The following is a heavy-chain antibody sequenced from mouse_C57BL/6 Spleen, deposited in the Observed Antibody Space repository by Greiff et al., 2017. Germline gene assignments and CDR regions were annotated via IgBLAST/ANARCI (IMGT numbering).Heavy chain of an antibody. D-gene: IGHD6-1*01. CDR1: GYTFTSSW. J-gene: IGHJ4*01. CDR2: IYPGSGST. V-gene: IGHV1-55*01. Sequence: VQLQPPGAELVKPGASVKMSCTASGYTFTSSWITWVEQRPGQGLEWIGDIYPGSGSTNYNEKFKSKGTLTVDTSARTAYMQLSSLTSEDAAVYYCAKLAPAMDYWGQGTSVTVAS. CDR3: AKLAPAMDY.